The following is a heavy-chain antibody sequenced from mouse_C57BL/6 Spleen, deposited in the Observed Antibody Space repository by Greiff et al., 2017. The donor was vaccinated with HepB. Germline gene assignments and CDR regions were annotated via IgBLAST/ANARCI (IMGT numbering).Heavy chain of an antibody. CDR1: GYAFSSSW. CDR3: ARGFYYGSSYGDD. V-gene: IGHV1-82*01. D-gene: IGHD1-1*01. J-gene: IGHJ2*01. CDR2: IYPGDGDT. Sequence: VQLQQSGPELVKPGASVKISCKASGYAFSSSWMNWVKQRPGKGLEWIGRIYPGDGDTNYNGKFKGKATLTADKSSSTAYMQLSSLTSEDSAVYFCARGFYYGSSYGDDWGQGTTLTVSS.